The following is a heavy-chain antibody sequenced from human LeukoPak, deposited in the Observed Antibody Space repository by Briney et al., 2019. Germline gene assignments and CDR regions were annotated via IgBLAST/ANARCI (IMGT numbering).Heavy chain of an antibody. CDR3: AKDMIPYYYDSSGYYSFDY. V-gene: IGHV3-9*01. Sequence: PGRSLRLSCAASGITFDDYAMHWVRQAPGKGLEWVSGISWNSGSIGYADSVKGRFTISRDNAKNSLYLQMNSLRAEDTALYYCAKDMIPYYYDSSGYYSFDYWGQGTLVTVSS. J-gene: IGHJ4*02. D-gene: IGHD3-22*01. CDR2: ISWNSGSI. CDR1: GITFDDYA.